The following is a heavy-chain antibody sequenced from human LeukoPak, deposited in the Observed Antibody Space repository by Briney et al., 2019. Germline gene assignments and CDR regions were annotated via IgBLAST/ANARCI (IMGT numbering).Heavy chain of an antibody. CDR1: GGSISSSSYY. J-gene: IGHJ4*02. D-gene: IGHD3-10*01. Sequence: SETLSLTCTVSGGSISSSSYYWGWIRQPPGKGLEWIGSLYYSGTTYYNPSLTSRVTISVDTSKNHFSLKLSSVTAADTAVYYCARGLVAPWYGSGSNHFDYWGQGTLVTVSS. CDR2: LYYSGTT. V-gene: IGHV4-39*02. CDR3: ARGLVAPWYGSGSNHFDY.